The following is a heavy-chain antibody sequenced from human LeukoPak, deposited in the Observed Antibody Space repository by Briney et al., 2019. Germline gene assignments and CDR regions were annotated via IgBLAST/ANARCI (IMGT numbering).Heavy chain of an antibody. CDR2: ISSSGGST. CDR3: ARDQLYCTGGYCYFDS. Sequence: GGSLRLSCATSGFTFSSYAIHWVRQAPGKGLEYVSAISSSGGSTYYADSVKGRFTISRDNAKNTLYLQMNSLRAEDTAVYYCARDQLYCTGGYCYFDSWGQGTLVTVSS. D-gene: IGHD2-8*02. V-gene: IGHV3-64*02. J-gene: IGHJ4*02. CDR1: GFTFSSYA.